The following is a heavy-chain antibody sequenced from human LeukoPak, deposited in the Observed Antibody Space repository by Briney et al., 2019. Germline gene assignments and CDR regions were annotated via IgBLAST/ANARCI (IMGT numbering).Heavy chain of an antibody. D-gene: IGHD2-15*01. CDR1: GFTFSSYS. CDR2: ISSSSSYI. V-gene: IGHV3-21*01. CDR3: ARDTRIRVSMVVEGKDPFDY. J-gene: IGHJ4*02. Sequence: PEGSLRLSCAASGFTFSSYSMNWVRQAPGKGREWVSSISSSSSYIYYADSVKGRFTISRDNAKNSLYLQRNSLRAEDTAVYYCARDTRIRVSMVVEGKDPFDYWGQGTLVTVSS.